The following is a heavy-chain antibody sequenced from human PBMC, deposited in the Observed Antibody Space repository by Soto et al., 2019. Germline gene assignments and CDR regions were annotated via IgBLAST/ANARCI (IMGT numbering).Heavy chain of an antibody. J-gene: IGHJ5*02. V-gene: IGHV4-34*01. D-gene: IGHD6-13*01. Sequence: QVQLQQWGAGLLKPSETLSLTCAVYGGSFSGYYWSWIRQPPGKGLEWIGEINHSGSTNYNPSLTSRVTISVDTSKNQFSLKLSSVTAADTAVYYCARGGIAAAGTIAWFDPWGQGTLVTVSS. CDR1: GGSFSGYY. CDR2: INHSGST. CDR3: ARGGIAAAGTIAWFDP.